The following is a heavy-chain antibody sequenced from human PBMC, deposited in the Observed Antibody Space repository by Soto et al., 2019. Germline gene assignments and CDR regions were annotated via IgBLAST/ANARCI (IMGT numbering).Heavy chain of an antibody. Sequence: ASVKVSCKASGYTFTSYGISWVRQAPGQGLEWMGWMNPNSGNTGYAQKFQGRVTMTRNTSISTAYMELSSLRSEDTAVYYCARLTITMVRGVTPHNYYYYGMDVWGQGTTVTVSS. CDR3: ARLTITMVRGVTPHNYYYYGMDV. V-gene: IGHV1-8*02. CDR2: MNPNSGNT. CDR1: GYTFTSYG. J-gene: IGHJ6*02. D-gene: IGHD3-10*01.